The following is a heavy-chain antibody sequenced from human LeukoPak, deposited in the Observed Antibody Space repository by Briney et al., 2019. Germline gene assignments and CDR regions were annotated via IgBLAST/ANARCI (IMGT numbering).Heavy chain of an antibody. V-gene: IGHV1-46*01. CDR3: ARVGGSSGSADRLDY. J-gene: IGHJ4*02. D-gene: IGHD3-22*01. CDR1: GYTFTSYY. Sequence: ASVKVSCKASGYTFTSYYTHWVRQAPGQGLEWMGIINPSGGSTSYAQKFQGRVTMTRDTSTSTVYMELSSLRSEDTAVYYCARVGGSSGSADRLDYWGQGTLVTVSS. CDR2: INPSGGST.